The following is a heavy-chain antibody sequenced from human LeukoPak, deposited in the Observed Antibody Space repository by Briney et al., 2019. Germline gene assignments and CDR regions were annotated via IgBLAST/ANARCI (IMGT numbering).Heavy chain of an antibody. CDR2: ISWNSGSI. Sequence: GRSLRLSCAASGFTFDDYAMHWVRQAPGKGLEWVSGISWNSGSIGYADSVKGRFTISRDNAKNSLYLQMNSLRAEDTALYYCARDSNWGFDYWGQGTLVTVSS. J-gene: IGHJ4*02. V-gene: IGHV3-9*01. D-gene: IGHD7-27*01. CDR1: GFTFDDYA. CDR3: ARDSNWGFDY.